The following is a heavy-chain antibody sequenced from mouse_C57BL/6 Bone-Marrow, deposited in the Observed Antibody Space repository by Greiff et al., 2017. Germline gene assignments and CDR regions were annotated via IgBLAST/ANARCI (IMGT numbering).Heavy chain of an antibody. J-gene: IGHJ3*01. D-gene: IGHD1-1*01. CDR1: GFNIKDDY. CDR2: IDPENGDT. V-gene: IGHV14-4*01. Sequence: VQLQQSGAELVRPGASVKLSCTASGFNIKDDYMHWVKQRPEQGLEWIGWIDPENGDTEYASKFQGKATITADTSSNTAYLQLSSLTSDDTAIYYCAVDYYGSSPTPFAYWGQGTLVTVSA. CDR3: AVDYYGSSPTPFAY.